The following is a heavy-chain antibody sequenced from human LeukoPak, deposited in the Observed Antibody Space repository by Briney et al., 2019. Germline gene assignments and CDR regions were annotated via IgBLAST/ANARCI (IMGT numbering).Heavy chain of an antibody. CDR3: ARGFGDTQTIDY. CDR1: GFTFSSCE. CDR2: ISSSGSAI. J-gene: IGHJ4*02. Sequence: GGSLRLSCVASGFTFSSCEMNWVRQAPGRGLEWVSYISSSGSAIYYADSVKGRFTISRDNAENSLSLQMNSLRAEDTAIYYCARGFGDTQTIDYWGQGTLVTVSS. D-gene: IGHD3-16*01. V-gene: IGHV3-48*03.